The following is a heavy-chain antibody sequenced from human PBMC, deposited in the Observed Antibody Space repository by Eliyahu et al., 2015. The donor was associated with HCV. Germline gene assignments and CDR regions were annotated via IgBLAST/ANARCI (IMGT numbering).Heavy chain of an antibody. V-gene: IGHV3-20*04. CDR2: INWNGGST. D-gene: IGHD1-26*01. CDR1: XFXFDDYG. J-gene: IGHJ3*02. CDR3: ATYWGELDDAFDI. Sequence: EVQLVESGGGVVRPGGSLRLXCAASXFXFDDYGMSWVRQAPGKGVEWVSGINWNGGSTGYADSVKGRFTISRDNAKNSLYLQMNSLRAEDTALYYCATYWGELDDAFDIWGQGTMVTVSS.